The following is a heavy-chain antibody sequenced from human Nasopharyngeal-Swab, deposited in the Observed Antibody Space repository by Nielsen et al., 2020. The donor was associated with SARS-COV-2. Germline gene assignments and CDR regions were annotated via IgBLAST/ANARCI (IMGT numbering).Heavy chain of an antibody. Sequence: GESLKISCAASGFTFSSFAMHWVRQAPGKGLAWVAVISYDVSNKYYADSVKGRFTISRDNSKNTLYLQMNSLRAEDTAVYYCASAYGGSYWYFVLWGRGTLVTVSS. CDR1: GFTFSSFA. CDR2: ISYDVSNK. D-gene: IGHD4-23*01. CDR3: ASAYGGSYWYFVL. J-gene: IGHJ2*01. V-gene: IGHV3-30-3*01.